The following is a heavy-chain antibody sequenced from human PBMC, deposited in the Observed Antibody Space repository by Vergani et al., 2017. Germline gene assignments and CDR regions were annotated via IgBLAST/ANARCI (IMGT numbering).Heavy chain of an antibody. D-gene: IGHD2-15*01. CDR1: GGSISSSNW. J-gene: IGHJ5*02. CDR2: IYHSGST. CDR3: ARGVVVGVSWDFGWFDP. V-gene: IGHV4-4*02. Sequence: QVQLQETGPGLVKPSGTLSLTCAVSGGSISSSNWWSWVRQPPGKGLEWIGEIYHSGSTNYNPSLKSRVTISVDKSKNQFSLKLSSVTAADTAVYYCARGVVVGVSWDFGWFDPWGQGTLVTVSS.